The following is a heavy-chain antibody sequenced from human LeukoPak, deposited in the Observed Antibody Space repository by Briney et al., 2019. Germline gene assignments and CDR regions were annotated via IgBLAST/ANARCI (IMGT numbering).Heavy chain of an antibody. V-gene: IGHV4-59*08. D-gene: IGHD2-21*02. CDR3: ARLDCGGDCFVDY. Sequence: SGTLSLTCTVSGASFTSNYWSWIRQPPGKGLEWIGYIYYSGTTTYNPSLERRVTMSVDMSKTQVSLRLNSVTATDTAMYYCARLDCGGDCFVDYWGQGTLVTVSS. J-gene: IGHJ4*02. CDR1: GASFTSNY. CDR2: IYYSGTT.